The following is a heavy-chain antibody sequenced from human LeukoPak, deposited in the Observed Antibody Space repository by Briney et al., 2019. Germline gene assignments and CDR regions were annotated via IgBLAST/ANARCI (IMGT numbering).Heavy chain of an antibody. CDR1: GGTFSSYA. CDR2: IIPIFGTA. J-gene: IGHJ5*02. CDR3: ARAPYSSGWLNWFDP. V-gene: IGHV1-69*13. D-gene: IGHD6-19*01. Sequence: SVKVSCEASGGTFSSYAISWVRQAPGQGLEWMGGIIPIFGTANYAQKFQGRVTITADESTSTAYMELSSLRSEDTAVYYCARAPYSSGWLNWFDPWGQGTLVTVSS.